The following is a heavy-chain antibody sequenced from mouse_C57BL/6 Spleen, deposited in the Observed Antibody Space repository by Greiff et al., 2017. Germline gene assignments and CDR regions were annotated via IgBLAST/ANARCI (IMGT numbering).Heavy chain of an antibody. V-gene: IGHV5-4*01. D-gene: IGHD1-1*01. CDR3: ARDYYGSLYAMDD. Sequence: EVQLVESGGGLVKPGGSLKLSCAASGFTFSSYAMSWVRQTPEKRLEWVATISDGGSYTYYPDNVKGRFTISRDNAKNNLYLQMSHLKSEDTAMYYCARDYYGSLYAMDDWGQGTSVTVSS. J-gene: IGHJ4*01. CDR2: ISDGGSYT. CDR1: GFTFSSYA.